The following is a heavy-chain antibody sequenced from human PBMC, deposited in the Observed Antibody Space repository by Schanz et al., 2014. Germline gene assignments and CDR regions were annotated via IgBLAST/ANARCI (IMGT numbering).Heavy chain of an antibody. J-gene: IGHJ4*02. V-gene: IGHV4-59*01. CDR2: IYSSGST. Sequence: QLQESGPGLVKPSETLSLTCTVSGGSISSFKWSWIRQPPGKGLEYIGYIYSSGSTNYNPSLESRVTMSVDTSKNQFSLKLSSVTAADTAVYYCAREWSSFDYWGQGTLVTVSS. CDR3: AREWSSFDY. CDR1: GGSISSFK. D-gene: IGHD2-8*01.